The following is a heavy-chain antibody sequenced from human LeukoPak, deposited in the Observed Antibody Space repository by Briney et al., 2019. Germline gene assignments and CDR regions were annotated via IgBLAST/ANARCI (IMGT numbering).Heavy chain of an antibody. CDR2: IYYSGST. CDR1: GGSISSYY. CDR3: ARRWIQLDSDWFDP. V-gene: IGHV4-59*08. Sequence: PSETLSLTCTVSGGSISSYYWSWIRQPPGKGLEWIGYIYYSGSTNYNPSLKSRVTISVDTSKNQFSLKLSSVTAADTAVYYCARRWIQLDSDWFDPWGQGTLVTVSS. J-gene: IGHJ5*02. D-gene: IGHD5-18*01.